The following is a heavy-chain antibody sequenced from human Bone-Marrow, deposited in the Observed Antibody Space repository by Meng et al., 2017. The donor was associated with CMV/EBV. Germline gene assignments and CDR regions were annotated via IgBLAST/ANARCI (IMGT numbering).Heavy chain of an antibody. V-gene: IGHV1-18*01. Sequence: ASVKVSCKASGGTFSTYAISWVRQAPGQGLEWMGWISAYNGNTNYAQKLQGRVTMTTDTSTSTAYMELRSLRSDDTAVYYCARHRITIFGVVILYYFDYWGQGTLVTVSS. D-gene: IGHD3-3*01. CDR3: ARHRITIFGVVILYYFDY. CDR2: ISAYNGNT. J-gene: IGHJ4*02. CDR1: GGTFSTYA.